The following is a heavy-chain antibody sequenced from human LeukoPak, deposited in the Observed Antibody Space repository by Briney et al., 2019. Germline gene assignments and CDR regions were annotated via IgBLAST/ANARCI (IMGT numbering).Heavy chain of an antibody. D-gene: IGHD5-12*01. V-gene: IGHV3-21*01. CDR3: ARGVHIVATPVDY. CDR2: ISSSSSYI. CDR1: GFTFSSYS. J-gene: IGHJ4*02. Sequence: GGSLRLSCAASGFTFSSYSMTWVRQAPGKGLEWVSSISSSSSYIFYADSVKGRFTISRDNAKNSLYLQMNSLRAEDTAVYYCARGVHIVATPVDYWGQGTLVTVSS.